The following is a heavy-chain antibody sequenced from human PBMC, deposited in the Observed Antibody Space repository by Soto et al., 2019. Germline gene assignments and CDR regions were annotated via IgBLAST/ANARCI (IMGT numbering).Heavy chain of an antibody. CDR1: GFTFDDYA. D-gene: IGHD6-6*01. CDR3: AKDIGPYCSSSFAPQFDS. V-gene: IGHV3-9*01. J-gene: IGHJ4*02. CDR2: ISWNRGSI. Sequence: EVQLVESGGGLVQPGRSLRLSCAASGFTFDDYAMHWVRQAPGKGLEWVSGISWNRGSIGNADSVKGRCTISRDNAKNSLYLQMNSLRAEHTALYYCAKDIGPYCSSSFAPQFDSWGQGTLVTVSS.